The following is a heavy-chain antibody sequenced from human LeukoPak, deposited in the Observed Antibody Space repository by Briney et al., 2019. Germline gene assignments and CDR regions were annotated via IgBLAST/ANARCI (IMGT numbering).Heavy chain of an antibody. CDR2: IWYDGSNK. CDR1: GFTFSSYG. J-gene: IGHJ4*02. D-gene: IGHD3-10*01. CDR3: ASILRSSSGHYFDY. V-gene: IGHV3-33*01. Sequence: GGSLRLSCAASGFTFSSYGMHWVRQAPGKGLEWVAVIWYDGSNKYYADSVKGRFTISRDNSKNTLYLQMNSLRAEDTAVYYCASILRSSSGHYFDYWGQGTLVTVSS.